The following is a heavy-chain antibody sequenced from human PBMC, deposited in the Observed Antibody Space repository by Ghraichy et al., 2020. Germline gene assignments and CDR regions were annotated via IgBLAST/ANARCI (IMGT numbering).Heavy chain of an antibody. CDR1: GYTFTSYG. CDR3: ARAGLLSSYYYYYGMDV. V-gene: IGHV1-18*04. Sequence: VKVSCKASGYTFTSYGISWVRQAPGQGLEWMGWISAYNGNTNYAQKLQGRVTMTTDKSTSTAYMELRSLRSDDTAVYYCARAGLLSSYYYYYGMDVWGQGTTVTVSS. J-gene: IGHJ6*02. CDR2: ISAYNGNT. D-gene: IGHD2-2*01.